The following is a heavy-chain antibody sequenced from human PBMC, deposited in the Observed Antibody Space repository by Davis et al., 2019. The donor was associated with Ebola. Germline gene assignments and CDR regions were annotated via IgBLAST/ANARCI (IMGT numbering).Heavy chain of an antibody. Sequence: MPSETLSLTCDVSGGSISSSHWWSWARQPPGKGLEWIGEIYHSGSTNYNPSLKSRVTISVDKSKNQFSLKLSSVTAADTAVYYCARAITIFGVVNFVDPWGQGTLVTVSS. CDR2: IYHSGST. J-gene: IGHJ5*02. V-gene: IGHV4-4*02. CDR1: GGSISSSHW. CDR3: ARAITIFGVVNFVDP. D-gene: IGHD3-3*01.